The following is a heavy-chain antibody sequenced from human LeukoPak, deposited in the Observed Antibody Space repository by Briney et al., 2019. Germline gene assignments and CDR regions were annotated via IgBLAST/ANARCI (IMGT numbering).Heavy chain of an antibody. CDR1: GYSISSGYY. Sequence: SETLSLTCTVSGYSISSGYYCGWIRQPPGKGLEWIGNIYHTGSTYYNPSLKSRVTISVDTSKNQFSLKLSSVTAADTARYSCARGVTMIGRLMFDPWGQGTLVTVSS. D-gene: IGHD3-22*01. CDR3: ARGVTMIGRLMFDP. J-gene: IGHJ5*02. CDR2: IYHTGST. V-gene: IGHV4-38-2*02.